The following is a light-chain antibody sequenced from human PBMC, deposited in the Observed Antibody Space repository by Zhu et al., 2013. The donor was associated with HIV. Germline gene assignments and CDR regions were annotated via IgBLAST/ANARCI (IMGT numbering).Light chain of an antibody. Sequence: QSVLTQPPSVSAAPGQKVTISCSGSSSNIGNNYVSWYQQLPGTAPRLLIYDNNKRPSGIPDRFSGSKSDTSASLAISGLQSQDEGYYYCAAWDDSLDGHWVFGGGTKLTVL. CDR1: SSNIGNNY. V-gene: IGLV1-51*01. J-gene: IGLJ3*02. CDR2: DNN. CDR3: AAWDDSLDGHWV.